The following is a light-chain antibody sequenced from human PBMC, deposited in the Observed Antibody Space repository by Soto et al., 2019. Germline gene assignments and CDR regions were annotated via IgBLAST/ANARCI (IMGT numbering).Light chain of an antibody. CDR1: QSISTY. V-gene: IGKV1-39*01. J-gene: IGKJ2*02. Sequence: DIQMTQAPSSLSASVGDRVTITCRASQSISTYLNWYQQKVGKAPKLLIYAASSLQRGVPSRFSGSGSGTDFTLTISSLQPEDSETYYCQQSYSTPRTFGQGTKLEIK. CDR3: QQSYSTPRT. CDR2: AAS.